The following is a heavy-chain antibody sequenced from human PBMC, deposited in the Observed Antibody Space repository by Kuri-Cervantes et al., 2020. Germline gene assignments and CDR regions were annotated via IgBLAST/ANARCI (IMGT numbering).Heavy chain of an antibody. J-gene: IGHJ4*02. Sequence: ASVKVSCKASGYTFTVYYMHWVRQAPGQGLEWMGWINPNRGGTNYAQKFQGRVTMTRDTSISTAYMELSRLRSDDTAVFYCASAYRGGYSSGWFLGDYWGQGTLVTVSS. CDR1: GYTFTVYY. D-gene: IGHD6-19*01. CDR3: ASAYRGGYSSGWFLGDY. CDR2: INPNRGGT. V-gene: IGHV1-2*02.